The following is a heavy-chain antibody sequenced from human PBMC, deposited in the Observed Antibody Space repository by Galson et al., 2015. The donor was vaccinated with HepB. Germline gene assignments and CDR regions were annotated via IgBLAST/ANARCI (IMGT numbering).Heavy chain of an antibody. J-gene: IGHJ4*02. V-gene: IGHV3-7*03. Sequence: SLRLSCAASGFTFSSYWMSWVRQAPGKGLEWVANIKQDGSEKYYVDSVKGRFTISRDNAKNSLYLQMNSLRAEDTAVYYCARDRVWFGELIDYWGQGTLVTVSS. D-gene: IGHD3-10*01. CDR3: ARDRVWFGELIDY. CDR1: GFTFSSYW. CDR2: IKQDGSEK.